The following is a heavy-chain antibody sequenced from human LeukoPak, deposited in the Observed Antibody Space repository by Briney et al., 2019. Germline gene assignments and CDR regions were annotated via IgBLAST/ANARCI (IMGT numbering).Heavy chain of an antibody. CDR3: GSDIQLWSMVYDSCMDV. CDR1: GYTLSSHP. V-gene: IGHV3-30-3*01. D-gene: IGHD5-18*01. CDR2: MSYDGSHK. Sequence: GGSLRLSCGASGYTLSSHPMQSVRQAPGKGLERVPVMSYDGSHKYYADAVKGRFTISRDNSKNTLYLQMNSLRAEGTAVYYCGSDIQLWSMVYDSCMDVWGQGTTVTVSS. J-gene: IGHJ6*02.